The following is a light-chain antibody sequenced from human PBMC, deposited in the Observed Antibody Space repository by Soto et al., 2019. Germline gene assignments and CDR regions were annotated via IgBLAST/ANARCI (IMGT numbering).Light chain of an antibody. CDR2: DAS. V-gene: IGKV3-11*01. CDR3: QHRSK. CDR1: ESISNY. Sequence: EIFLTQSPATLSLSPGERATLSCRASESISNYLSWYQQTPGQAPRLLIRDASNRATGVPARFSGSGSGTDFTLTISSLEPEDFALYHCQHRSKFGQGTRLEIK. J-gene: IGKJ5*01.